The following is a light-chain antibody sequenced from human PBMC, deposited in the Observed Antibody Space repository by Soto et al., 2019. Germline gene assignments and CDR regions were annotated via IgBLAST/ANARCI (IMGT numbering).Light chain of an antibody. J-gene: IGLJ1*01. V-gene: IGLV1-40*01. CDR2: RNT. CDR3: QSYDSSLSLYV. CDR1: SSNIGAGYD. Sequence: QSVLTQPPPVSWAPGQRVTISFTGSSSNIGAGYDVHWYQQLPGTAPKLLISRNTNRPSGVPDRFSGSKSATSASLAITGLQAEDEADYYCQSYDSSLSLYVFGTGTKATVL.